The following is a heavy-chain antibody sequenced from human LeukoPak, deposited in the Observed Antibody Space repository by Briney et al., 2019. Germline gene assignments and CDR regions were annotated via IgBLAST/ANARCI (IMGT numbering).Heavy chain of an antibody. CDR3: AKDRVRSPTTYSSGDMGYYYYGMDV. CDR1: GFTFSSYD. V-gene: IGHV3-30*18. CDR2: ISYDGSNK. J-gene: IGHJ6*02. Sequence: GGSLRLSCAASGFTFSSYDMHWVRQAPGKGLEWVAYISYDGSNKYYADSVKGRFTISRDNSKNTLYLQMNSLRAEDTAVYYCAKDRVRSPTTYSSGDMGYYYYGMDVWGQGTTVTVSS. D-gene: IGHD3-22*01.